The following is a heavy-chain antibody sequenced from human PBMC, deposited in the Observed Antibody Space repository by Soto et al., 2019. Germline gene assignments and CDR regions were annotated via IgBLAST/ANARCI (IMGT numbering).Heavy chain of an antibody. CDR3: AKDRYCSGGSSETPGLCPSYYGMDV. V-gene: IGHV3-23*01. CDR1: GFTFSSYA. J-gene: IGHJ6*02. Sequence: EVQLLESGGGLVQPGGSLRLSCAASGFTFSSYAMSWVRQAPGKGLEWVSAISGSGGSTYYADSVKGRFTISRDNSKNTLYLQMNSLRAEDTAVYYCAKDRYCSGGSSETPGLCPSYYGMDVWGQGTTVTVSS. CDR2: ISGSGGST. D-gene: IGHD2-15*01.